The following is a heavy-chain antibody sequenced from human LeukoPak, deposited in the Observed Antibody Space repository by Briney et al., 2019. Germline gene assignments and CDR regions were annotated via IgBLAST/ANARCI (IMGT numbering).Heavy chain of an antibody. V-gene: IGHV4-31*03. J-gene: IGHJ5*02. Sequence: SETLSLTCTVSGGSISSGGYYWSWIRQHPGKGLEWIGYIYYSGSTYYNPSLKSRVTISVDTSKNQFSLKLSSVTAADTAVYYCARGRPGCSFGSCYPNNWFDPWGQGTLVTVSS. D-gene: IGHD2-15*01. CDR1: GGSISSGGYY. CDR2: IYYSGST. CDR3: ARGRPGCSFGSCYPNNWFDP.